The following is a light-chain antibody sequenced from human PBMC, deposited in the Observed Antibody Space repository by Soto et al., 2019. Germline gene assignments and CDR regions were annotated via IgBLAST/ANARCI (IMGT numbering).Light chain of an antibody. Sequence: QSVLTQPASVSGSPGQSITISCTGTSRDVGGYNYVSWYQQHPDKAPKLMIYEVSNRPSGVSNRFSGSKSGNTASLTISGLQAEDEADYYCSSYTINNFYGFGTGTKVTVL. CDR1: SRDVGGYNY. V-gene: IGLV2-14*01. J-gene: IGLJ1*01. CDR3: SSYTINNFYG. CDR2: EVS.